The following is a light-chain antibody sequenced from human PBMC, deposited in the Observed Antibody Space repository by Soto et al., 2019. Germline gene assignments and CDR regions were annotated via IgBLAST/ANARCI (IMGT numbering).Light chain of an antibody. CDR2: GAS. V-gene: IGKV3-15*01. Sequence: EIVMTQSPATLSVSPGERATLSCRASQSVSSALAWYRQKPGQAPRAPNDGASHRATCIPARFRRSGSRAEFTLTIRSLQSEDFAVYSCQHSKKWPPLTFGQGTQVE. CDR1: QSVSSA. CDR3: QHSKKWPPLT. J-gene: IGKJ5*01.